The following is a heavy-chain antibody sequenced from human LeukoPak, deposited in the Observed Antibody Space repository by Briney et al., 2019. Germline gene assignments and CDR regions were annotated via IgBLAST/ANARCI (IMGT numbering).Heavy chain of an antibody. J-gene: IGHJ3*02. D-gene: IGHD5-18*01. CDR3: ARERAKGGYSYGDGQNVAMI. V-gene: IGHV7-4-1*02. CDR2: INTNTGNP. Sequence: ASVKVSCKASGYTFTSYAMNWVRQAPGQGLEWMGWINTNTGNPTYAQGFTGRFVFSLDTSVSTAYLQISSLKAEDTAVYYCARERAKGGYSYGDGQNVAMIWGQGTMVTVSS. CDR1: GYTFTSYA.